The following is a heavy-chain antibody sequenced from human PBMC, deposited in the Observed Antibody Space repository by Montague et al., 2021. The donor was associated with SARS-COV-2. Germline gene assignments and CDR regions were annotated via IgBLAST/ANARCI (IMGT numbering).Heavy chain of an antibody. V-gene: IGHV4-59*01. CDR1: GGSITSYY. CDR2: IYYSGST. CDR3: ARTGLGAYDILTGYTVNAFDM. D-gene: IGHD3-9*01. Sequence: SETLSLTCTVSGGSITSYYWTWIRQPPGKGLEWVGRIYYSGSTNNNPSLKSRVTISVDTSKNQFSLKLSSVTAADTAVYYCARTGLGAYDILTGYTVNAFDMWGQGTMVTVSP. J-gene: IGHJ3*02.